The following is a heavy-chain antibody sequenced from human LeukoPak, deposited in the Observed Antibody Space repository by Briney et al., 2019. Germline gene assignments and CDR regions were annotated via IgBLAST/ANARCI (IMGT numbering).Heavy chain of an antibody. CDR3: ARDRFGEQWLVLAHTWFDP. V-gene: IGHV1-2*02. Sequence: ASVKVSCKASGYTFSGYYMHWVRQAPGQGLEWMGWINPKSGGTNYAQKFQGRVTMTRDTSIITAYMELSRLRSDDTAVYYCARDRFGEQWLVLAHTWFDPWGQGTLVTVSS. D-gene: IGHD6-19*01. CDR1: GYTFSGYY. CDR2: INPKSGGT. J-gene: IGHJ5*02.